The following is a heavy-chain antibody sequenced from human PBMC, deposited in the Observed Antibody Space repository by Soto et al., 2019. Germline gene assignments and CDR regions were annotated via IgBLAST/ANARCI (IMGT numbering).Heavy chain of an antibody. V-gene: IGHV4-31*03. CDR2: MYCSGST. CDR1: GGSINSGGYY. J-gene: IGHJ4*02. Sequence: QVQLRESGPGLVKPSQTLSLTCTVSGGSINSGGYYWNWIRQHPGKGLVWIGYMYCSGSTYYNPIHRSRVIRSADTSENHFSLKLSPVTAADTAVYFCARWYRQSVYSSSCEFDYWGQGTLVNVSS. CDR3: ARWYRQSVYSSSCEFDY. D-gene: IGHD6-13*01.